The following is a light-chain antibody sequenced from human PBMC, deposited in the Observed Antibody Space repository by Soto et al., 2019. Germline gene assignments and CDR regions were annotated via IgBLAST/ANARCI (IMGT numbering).Light chain of an antibody. V-gene: IGLV2-14*01. CDR3: SSCTSCGTHVV. Sequence: QSALTQPASASGSPGQSITISCTGTSSDVGGYNYVSWYQQHPGKAPKLMIYDVSNRPSGVSNRFSGSKSGNTASLTISGLHAEDDADCYCSSCTSCGTHVVFGGGTKLTVL. CDR2: DVS. CDR1: SSDVGGYNY. J-gene: IGLJ2*01.